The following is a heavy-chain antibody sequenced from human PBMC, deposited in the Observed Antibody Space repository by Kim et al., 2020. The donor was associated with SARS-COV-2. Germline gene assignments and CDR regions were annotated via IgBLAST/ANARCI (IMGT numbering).Heavy chain of an antibody. V-gene: IGHV4-31*03. J-gene: IGHJ3*01. CDR1: GGSVNSSSFY. CDR2: LYYSGQT. Sequence: SETLSLTCSVSGGSVNSSSFYWSWVRQHPQKGLEWLAYLYYSGQTYFNPSLKSRVTISIDTSKNQFSLSLRSMTAADTAVYYCARVTVDGRSLQPYRIDAWGPGCKVPVSS. CDR3: ARVTVDGRSLQPYRIDA. D-gene: IGHD1-26*01.